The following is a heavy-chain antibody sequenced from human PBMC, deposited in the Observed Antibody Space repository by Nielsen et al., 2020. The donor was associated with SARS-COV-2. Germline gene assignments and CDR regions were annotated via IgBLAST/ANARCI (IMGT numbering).Heavy chain of an antibody. V-gene: IGHV3-23*01. J-gene: IGHJ4*02. CDR1: GFTFSSYA. D-gene: IGHD3-22*01. CDR3: AKDREGSGYYYEFDY. Sequence: GESLKISCAASGFTFSSYAMSWVRQAPGKGLERVSAISGSGGSTYYADSVKGRFTISRDNSKNTLYLQMNSLRAEDTAVYYCAKDREGSGYYYEFDYGGQGTLVTVSS. CDR2: ISGSGGST.